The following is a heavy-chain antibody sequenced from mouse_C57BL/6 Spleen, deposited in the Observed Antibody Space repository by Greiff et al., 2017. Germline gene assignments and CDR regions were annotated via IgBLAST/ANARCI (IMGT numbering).Heavy chain of an antibody. D-gene: IGHD2-2*01. CDR1: GYTFTSYG. V-gene: IGHV1-81*01. Sequence: VKLMESGAELARPGASVKLSCKASGYTFTSYGISWVKQRTGQGLEWIGEIYPRSGNTYYNEKFKGKATLTADKSSSTAYMELRSLTSEDSAVYFCAREGGYDVYWYFDVWGTGTTVTVSS. CDR3: AREGGYDVYWYFDV. J-gene: IGHJ1*03. CDR2: IYPRSGNT.